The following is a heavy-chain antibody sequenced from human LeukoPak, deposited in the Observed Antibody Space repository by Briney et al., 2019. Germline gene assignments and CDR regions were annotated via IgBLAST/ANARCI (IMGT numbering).Heavy chain of an antibody. Sequence: ASVKVSCKASGYTFTSYGISWVRQAPGQGLEWMGWISAYNGNTNYAQKLQGRATMTTDTSTSTAYMELRSLRSDDTAVYYCARDGSSGWFVRYYYYMDVWGKGTTVTVSS. CDR3: ARDGSSGWFVRYYYYMDV. CDR1: GYTFTSYG. V-gene: IGHV1-18*01. CDR2: ISAYNGNT. J-gene: IGHJ6*03. D-gene: IGHD6-19*01.